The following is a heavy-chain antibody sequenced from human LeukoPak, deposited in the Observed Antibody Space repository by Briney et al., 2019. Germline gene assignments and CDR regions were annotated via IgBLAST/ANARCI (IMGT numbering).Heavy chain of an antibody. D-gene: IGHD3-22*01. Sequence: SETLSLTCTVSGGSISSGDYYWSWLRQPPGKGLECIGYIYYSGSTYYNPSLKSRVTISVDTSKNQFSLKLSSVTAADTAVYYCARTNYYDSSGPKHYFDQWGQGTLVTVSS. J-gene: IGHJ4*02. V-gene: IGHV4-30-4*01. CDR1: GGSISSGDYY. CDR2: IYYSGST. CDR3: ARTNYYDSSGPKHYFDQ.